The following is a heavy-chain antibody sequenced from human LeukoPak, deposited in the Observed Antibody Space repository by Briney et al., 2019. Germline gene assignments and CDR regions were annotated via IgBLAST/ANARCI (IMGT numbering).Heavy chain of an antibody. Sequence: GGSLRLSCAASGFTFSSYTMSWVRQAPGKGLEWVSGVSGSGGNIHYADSVKGRFTISRDNSKNTLYLQMNSLRAEDTAVYYCAASLLNIVVVPATKGPFGYWGQGALVTVSS. V-gene: IGHV3-23*01. CDR3: AASLLNIVVVPATKGPFGY. CDR1: GFTFSSYT. J-gene: IGHJ4*02. CDR2: VSGSGGNI. D-gene: IGHD2-2*01.